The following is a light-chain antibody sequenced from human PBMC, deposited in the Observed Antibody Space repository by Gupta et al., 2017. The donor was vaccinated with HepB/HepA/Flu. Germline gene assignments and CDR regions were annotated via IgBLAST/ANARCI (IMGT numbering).Light chain of an antibody. V-gene: IGKV1-6*01. CDR2: GAS. CDR1: QGIRND. Sequence: AIQITQSPSSLAASVGDRITITCWASQGIRNDIGWYQQKPGKAPKLLLYGASTLESGVPSRFSGSASGAEFILTISSLQPEDFATYYCRQYYNYPQTFGQGTKVEIK. CDR3: RQYYNYPQT. J-gene: IGKJ1*01.